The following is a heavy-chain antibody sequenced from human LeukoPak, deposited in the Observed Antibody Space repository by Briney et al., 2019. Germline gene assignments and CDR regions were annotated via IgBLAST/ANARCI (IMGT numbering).Heavy chain of an antibody. CDR3: ARDLAFGEMVTNRGAFDI. D-gene: IGHD5-24*01. Sequence: ASVKVSCKASVYTFTVYYMHGVRQAPGQGLGWMGWINPNRGGTNYAQKFQGRVTMTRDTSISTAYMELSRLRSDDTAVYYCARDLAFGEMVTNRGAFDIWGQGTMVTVSS. CDR1: VYTFTVYY. V-gene: IGHV1-2*02. CDR2: INPNRGGT. J-gene: IGHJ3*02.